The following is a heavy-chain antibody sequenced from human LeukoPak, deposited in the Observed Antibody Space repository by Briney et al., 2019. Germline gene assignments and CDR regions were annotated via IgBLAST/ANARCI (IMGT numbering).Heavy chain of an antibody. CDR1: GFTFSSYA. CDR2: ISGSGGST. CDR3: AKVTHYYCSSTSCYLDY. V-gene: IGHV3-23*01. J-gene: IGHJ4*02. D-gene: IGHD2-2*01. Sequence: GGSLRLSCAASGFTFSSYAMSWVRQAPRKGLEWVSAISGSGGSTYYADSVKGRFTISRDNSKNTLYLQMNSLRAEDTAVYYCAKVTHYYCSSTSCYLDYWGQGTLVTVSS.